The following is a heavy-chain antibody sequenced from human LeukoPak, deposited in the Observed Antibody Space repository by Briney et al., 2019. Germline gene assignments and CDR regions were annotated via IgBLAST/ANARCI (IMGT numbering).Heavy chain of an antibody. CDR2: INSDGSST. Sequence: GGSLRLSCAASGFTFSSYWVPWVRQAPGKGLVWVSRINSDGSSTSYADSVKGRFTISRDNAKNTLYLQMNSLRGEDTAVYYCAKGGSKAPDYWGQGALVTVSS. CDR3: AKGGSKAPDY. J-gene: IGHJ4*02. V-gene: IGHV3-74*01. CDR1: GFTFSSYW. D-gene: IGHD4-11*01.